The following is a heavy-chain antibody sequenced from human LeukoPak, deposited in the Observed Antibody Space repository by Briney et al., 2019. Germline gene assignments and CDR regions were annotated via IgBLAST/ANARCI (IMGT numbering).Heavy chain of an antibody. V-gene: IGHV3-7*04. Sequence: GGSLRLSCASSGFTFSRYWMTWVRQAPGKGLEWVANIKQDGSEKNHVDSVKGRFTISRDNAKNSLYLQMNSLRAEDTAVYYCARGLLAAAGIDYWGQGALVTVSS. CDR1: GFTFSRYW. D-gene: IGHD6-13*01. CDR2: IKQDGSEK. CDR3: ARGLLAAAGIDY. J-gene: IGHJ4*02.